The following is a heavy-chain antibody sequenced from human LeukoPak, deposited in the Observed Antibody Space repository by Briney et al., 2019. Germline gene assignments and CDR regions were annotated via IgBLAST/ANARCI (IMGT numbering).Heavy chain of an antibody. CDR3: ARGPYSSGSSADY. Sequence: GGSLRLSCAASGITFSNYGMTWVRQAPGKGLEWVSYISSSDTYTNYADSVKGRFTISRDNAKNSLYLQMNSLRAEDTAVYYCARGPYSSGSSADYWGQGTLVTVSS. J-gene: IGHJ4*02. D-gene: IGHD6-19*01. CDR1: GITFSNYG. V-gene: IGHV3-21*01. CDR2: ISSSDTYT.